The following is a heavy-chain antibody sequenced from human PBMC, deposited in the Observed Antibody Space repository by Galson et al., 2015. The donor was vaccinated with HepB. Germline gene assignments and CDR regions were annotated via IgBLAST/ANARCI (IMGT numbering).Heavy chain of an antibody. CDR1: GYTLTELS. D-gene: IGHD3-10*01. J-gene: IGHJ3*02. V-gene: IGHV1-24*01. Sequence: SVKVSCKVSGYTLTELSMHWVRQAPGKGLEWMGGFDPEDGETIYAQKFQGRVTMTEDTSTDTAYMELSSLRSEDTAVYYCATDRPLWFREETDAFDIWGQGTMVTVSS. CDR2: FDPEDGET. CDR3: ATDRPLWFREETDAFDI.